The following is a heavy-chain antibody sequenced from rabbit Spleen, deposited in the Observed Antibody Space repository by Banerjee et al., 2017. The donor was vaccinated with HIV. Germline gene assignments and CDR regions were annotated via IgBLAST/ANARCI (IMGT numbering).Heavy chain of an antibody. J-gene: IGHJ6*01. D-gene: IGHD8-1*01. CDR1: GIDFSSGYD. V-gene: IGHV1S45*01. Sequence: QEQLVESGGGLVQPEGSLTLTCKASGIDFSSGYDMCWVRQAPGKGLEWVACAVAGSSDSTYSATWAKGRFTISKTSSTTVTLQMTSLTAADTATYFCARDTGSSFSSYGMDLWGPGPWSPS. CDR3: ARDTGSSFSSYGMDL. CDR2: AVAGSSDST.